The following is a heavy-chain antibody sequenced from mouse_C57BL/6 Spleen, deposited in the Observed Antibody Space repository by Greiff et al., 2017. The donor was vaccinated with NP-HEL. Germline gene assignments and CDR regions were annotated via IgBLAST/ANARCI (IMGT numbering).Heavy chain of an antibody. CDR1: GFTFSSYA. CDR2: ISDGGSYT. V-gene: IGHV5-4*01. CDR3: AITPYYYAMDY. Sequence: EVQLVESGGGLVKPGGSLKLSCAASGFTFSSYAMSWVRQTPEKRLEWVATISDGGSYTYYPDNVKGRFTISRDNAKNNLYLQMSHLKSEDTAMYYCAITPYYYAMDYWGQGTSVTVSS. D-gene: IGHD1-1*01. J-gene: IGHJ4*01.